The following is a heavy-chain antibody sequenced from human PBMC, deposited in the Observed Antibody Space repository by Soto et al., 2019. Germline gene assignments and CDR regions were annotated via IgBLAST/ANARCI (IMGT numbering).Heavy chain of an antibody. CDR2: ISAYNGNT. CDR1: GYTFTSYG. CDR3: ARGHSWYYYASSGYSHYFDY. J-gene: IGHJ4*02. V-gene: IGHV1-18*01. Sequence: ASVKVSCKASGYTFTSYGISWVRQAPGQGLEWMGWISAYNGNTNYAQKLQGRVTMTTDTSTSTAYMELRSLRSDDTAVYYCARGHSWYYYASSGYSHYFDYLGQGTLVTV. D-gene: IGHD3-22*01.